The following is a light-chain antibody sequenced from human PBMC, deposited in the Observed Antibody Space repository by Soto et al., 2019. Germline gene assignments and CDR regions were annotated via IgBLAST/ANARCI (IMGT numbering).Light chain of an antibody. CDR1: QSISSW. Sequence: DIQMTQSPSTLSASVGDRVTITCRASQSISSWLTWYQQKPGKAPEYLIYKASTLKSGVPSRFSGSGSGTEFTLTIDRLQPDDFATYYCQQYHSNSLTFGGGTRVEIK. J-gene: IGKJ4*01. CDR2: KAS. V-gene: IGKV1-5*03. CDR3: QQYHSNSLT.